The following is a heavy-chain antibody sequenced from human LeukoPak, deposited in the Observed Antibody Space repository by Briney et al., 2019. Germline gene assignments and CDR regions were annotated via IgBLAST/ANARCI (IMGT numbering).Heavy chain of an antibody. CDR3: ARAEAVAGTSDI. CDR1: GGSISSGDYY. V-gene: IGHV4-30-4*08. Sequence: SETLSLTCTVSGGSISSGDYYWSWIRQPPGKGLEWIGYIYYSGSTYYNPSLKSRVTISVDTSKNQFSLKLSSVTAADTAVYYGARAEAVAGTSDIWGQGTMVTVSS. CDR2: IYYSGST. J-gene: IGHJ3*02. D-gene: IGHD6-19*01.